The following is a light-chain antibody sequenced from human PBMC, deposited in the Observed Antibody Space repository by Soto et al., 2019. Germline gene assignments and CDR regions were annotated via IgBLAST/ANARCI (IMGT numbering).Light chain of an antibody. J-gene: IGLJ1*01. CDR3: AAWDDSLNGPV. V-gene: IGLV1-44*01. CDR1: SSNIGSNT. CDR2: SNN. Sequence: QSVLAQPPSASGTHGQRVTMSCSGSSSNIGSNTVNWYQQLPGTAPKLLIYSNNQRPSGVPDRFSGSKSGTSASLAISGLQSEDEADYYCAAWDDSLNGPVFGTGTKVTVL.